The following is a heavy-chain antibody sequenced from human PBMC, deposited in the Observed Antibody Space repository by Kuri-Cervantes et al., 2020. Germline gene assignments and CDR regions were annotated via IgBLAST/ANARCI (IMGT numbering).Heavy chain of an antibody. CDR2: ISSSGSTI. CDR1: GFTFSDYY. J-gene: IGHJ3*02. V-gene: IGHV3-11*01. Sequence: GESLKISCAASGFTFSDYYMSWIRQAPGKGLEWVSYISSSGSTIYYADSVKGRFTISRDNAKNSLYLQMNSLRAEDTAVYYCARRYIVVVVAASRAFAFDIWGQGTMVTVSS. D-gene: IGHD2-15*01. CDR3: ARRYIVVVVAASRAFAFDI.